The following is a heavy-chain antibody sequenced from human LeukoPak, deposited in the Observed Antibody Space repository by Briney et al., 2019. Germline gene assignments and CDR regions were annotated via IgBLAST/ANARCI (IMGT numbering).Heavy chain of an antibody. J-gene: IGHJ3*02. CDR1: GGSITGFY. CDR2: IYSSGST. D-gene: IGHD5-18*01. CDR3: ARDTAMVTEAFDI. V-gene: IGHV4-4*07. Sequence: SETLSLTCAVSGGSITGFYWSWIRQPAGKGLEWIGRIYSSGSTNYNPSFKSRVTMSVDTSQNQFSLMLSSVTAADTAVYYCARDTAMVTEAFDIWGQGTMVTVSS.